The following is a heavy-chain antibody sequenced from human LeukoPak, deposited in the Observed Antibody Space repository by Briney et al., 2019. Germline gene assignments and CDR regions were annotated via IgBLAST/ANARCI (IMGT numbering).Heavy chain of an antibody. J-gene: IGHJ6*02. D-gene: IGHD2-2*01. Sequence: GGSLRLSCVASGFTFSNYWMLWVRQAPGKGLMWVSLISTDGKSTRYAESVKGRFTISRDNAKNALYLQMDILRVEDAALYFCVRDYQFIQEVWGQGTTVTVSS. CDR2: ISTDGKST. V-gene: IGHV3-74*01. CDR1: GFTFSNYW. CDR3: VRDYQFIQEV.